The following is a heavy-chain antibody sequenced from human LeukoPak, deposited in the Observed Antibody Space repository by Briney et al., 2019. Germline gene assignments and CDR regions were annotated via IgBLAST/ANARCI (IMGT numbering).Heavy chain of an antibody. CDR1: GYTFTSYD. V-gene: IGHV1-8*01. J-gene: IGHJ5*02. CDR2: MNPNGGNT. D-gene: IGHD3-10*01. Sequence: ASVKVSCKASGYTFTSYDINWVRQATGQGLEWMGWMNPNGGNTGYAQKFQGRVTMTRNTSISTAYMELSSPRSEDTAVYYCARGQGMVRGAPLSNNWFDPWGQGTLVTVSS. CDR3: ARGQGMVRGAPLSNNWFDP.